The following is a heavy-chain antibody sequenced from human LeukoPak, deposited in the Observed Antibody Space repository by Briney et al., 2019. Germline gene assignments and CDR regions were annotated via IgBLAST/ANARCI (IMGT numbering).Heavy chain of an antibody. V-gene: IGHV4-61*02. Sequence: SETLSLTCTVSGGSTSSGSYYWSWIRQPAGKGLEWIGRIYTGGSTNYNPSLKSRVTISVDTSKNQFSLKLRSVTAADTAVYYCARIKCGGDCRGYYYYYHMDVRGKGTTVTISS. CDR1: GGSTSSGSYY. D-gene: IGHD2-21*02. CDR3: ARIKCGGDCRGYYYYYHMDV. J-gene: IGHJ6*03. CDR2: IYTGGST.